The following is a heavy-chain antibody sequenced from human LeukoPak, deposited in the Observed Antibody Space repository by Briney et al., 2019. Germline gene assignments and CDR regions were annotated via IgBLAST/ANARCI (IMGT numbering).Heavy chain of an antibody. CDR3: ATGKPAMIVSASLDP. V-gene: IGHV1-24*01. CDR1: GCTLTELS. Sequence: GASVKVSCKVSGCTLTELSMHWVRQAPGKGLEWMGGFDPEDGETIYAQKFQGRVTMTEDTSTDTAYMELSSLRSEDTAVYYCATGKPAMIVSASLDPWGQGTLVTVSS. D-gene: IGHD3-22*01. CDR2: FDPEDGET. J-gene: IGHJ5*02.